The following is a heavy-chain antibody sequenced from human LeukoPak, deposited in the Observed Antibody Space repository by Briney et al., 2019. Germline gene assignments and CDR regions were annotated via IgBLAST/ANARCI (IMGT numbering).Heavy chain of an antibody. J-gene: IGHJ4*02. D-gene: IGHD6-19*01. CDR1: GFTFNNAW. V-gene: IGHV3-23*01. Sequence: PGGSLRLSCAASGFTFNNAWMSWVRQAPGKGLEWVSSVSGSGVNTYYADSVKGRFTISRDNSRNTLYLQMNSLRPDDTAVYCCAKGSQAVAHGGHFDYWGQGTLVTVSS. CDR2: VSGSGVNT. CDR3: AKGSQAVAHGGHFDY.